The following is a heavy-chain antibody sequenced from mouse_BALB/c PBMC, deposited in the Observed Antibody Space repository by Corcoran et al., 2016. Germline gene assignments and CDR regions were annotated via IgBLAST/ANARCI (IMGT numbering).Heavy chain of an antibody. J-gene: IGHJ3*01. V-gene: IGHV1S136*01. CDR1: GYTLPSYV. CDR3: ARAYYRPWFSY. CDR2: INPYNDGT. D-gene: IGHD2-14*01. Sequence: PLPPSVPALVNPGASVKMSCTASGYTLPSYVMTWVKQRPGQGLERIGYINPYNDGTKDNEKFKGKATLTSNKSSSTAYMELSSLTSEDSAGYYCARAYYRPWFSYWGQGILVTVAA.